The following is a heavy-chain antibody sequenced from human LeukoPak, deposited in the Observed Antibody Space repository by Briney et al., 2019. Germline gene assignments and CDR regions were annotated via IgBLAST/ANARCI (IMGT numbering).Heavy chain of an antibody. J-gene: IGHJ6*03. D-gene: IGHD3-3*01. CDR2: IGTSGGGI. Sequence: GGSLRLSCAASGFTFSNYEMNWVRQAPGKGLEWLSYIGTSGGGIQYADSVKGRFTISRDNAKNSLYLQMNSLRAEDTAVYYCARSDYDLYYYYYMDVWGKGTTVTVSS. CDR3: ARSDYDLYYYYYMDV. V-gene: IGHV3-48*03. CDR1: GFTFSNYE.